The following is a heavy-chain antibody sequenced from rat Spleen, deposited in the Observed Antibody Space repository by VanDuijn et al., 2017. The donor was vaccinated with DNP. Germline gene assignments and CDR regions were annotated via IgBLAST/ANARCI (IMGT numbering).Heavy chain of an antibody. V-gene: IGHV2-41*01. J-gene: IGHJ4*01. D-gene: IGHD4-3*01. CDR1: GFSLTSNN. Sequence: QVQLKESGPGLVQPSQTLSLTCTVAGFSLTSNNVHWLRQPPGKGLEWMGVIWNNGGTRYNSVLKSRLRINKDTSKSQVFLKMNSLQTEDTATYYCARDLIIRDTTSAMDAWGQGTSVTVSS. CDR3: ARDLIIRDTTSAMDA. CDR2: IWNNGGT.